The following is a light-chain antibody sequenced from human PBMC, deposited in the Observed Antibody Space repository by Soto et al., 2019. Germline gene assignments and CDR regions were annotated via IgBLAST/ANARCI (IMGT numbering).Light chain of an antibody. CDR1: QSVSSY. CDR2: DAS. J-gene: IGKJ5*01. Sequence: EIVLTHSPGTLSLSPGERATLSGRASQSVSSYLAWYQQKPGQAPRLLIYDASNRATGIPARFSGSGSGTDFTLTISSLEPEDFAVYYCQQRSNWPRITFGQGTRLEI. CDR3: QQRSNWPRIT. V-gene: IGKV3-11*01.